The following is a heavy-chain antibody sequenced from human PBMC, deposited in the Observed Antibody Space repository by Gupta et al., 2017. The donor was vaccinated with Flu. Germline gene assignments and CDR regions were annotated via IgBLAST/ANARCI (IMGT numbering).Heavy chain of an antibody. D-gene: IGHD1-1*01. CDR2: IRSKTYGGTT. CDR1: GFTFGDYP. J-gene: IGHJ4*02. V-gene: IGHV3-49*04. CDR3: TRWKYVGKVLGY. Sequence: EVQLVESGGGLVQPGRSLSLSCTVSGFTFGDYPMPWVRQAPGKGLEWVGFIRSKTYGGTTEYAASVKGRFTISGDDSKNIAYLQMKNRRTEDTGVYYCTRWKYVGKVLGYWGQGTLVTVS.